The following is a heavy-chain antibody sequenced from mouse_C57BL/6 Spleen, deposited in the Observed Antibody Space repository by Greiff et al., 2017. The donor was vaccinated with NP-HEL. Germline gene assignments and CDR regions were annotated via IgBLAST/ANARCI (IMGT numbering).Heavy chain of an antibody. CDR1: GFSFNTYA. V-gene: IGHV10-1*01. D-gene: IGHD1-1*01. J-gene: IGHJ2*01. CDR2: IRSKSNNYAT. CDR3: VREGDYGSSNYFDY. Sequence: EVQGVESGGGLVQPKGSLKLSCAASGFSFNTYAMNWVRQAPGKGLEWVARIRSKSNNYATYYADSVKDRFTISRDDSESMLYLQMNNLKTEDTAMYYCVREGDYGSSNYFDYWGQGTTLTVSS.